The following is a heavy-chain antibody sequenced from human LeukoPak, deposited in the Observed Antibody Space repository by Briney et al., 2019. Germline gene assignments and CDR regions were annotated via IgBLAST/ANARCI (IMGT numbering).Heavy chain of an antibody. Sequence: ASVKVSCKVSGYTLTELSMHWVRQAPGKGLEWMGGFDPEDGETIYAQKFQGRVTMTEDTSTDTAYMELSSLRSEDTAVYYCARGYKPGYSRGWSIFDFWGQGALVTVSS. CDR1: GYTLTELS. V-gene: IGHV1-24*01. J-gene: IGHJ4*02. CDR2: FDPEDGET. CDR3: ARGYKPGYSRGWSIFDF. D-gene: IGHD6-19*01.